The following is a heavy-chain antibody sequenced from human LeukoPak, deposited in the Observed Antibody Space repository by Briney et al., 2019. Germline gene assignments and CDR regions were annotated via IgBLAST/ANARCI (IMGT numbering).Heavy chain of an antibody. Sequence: GGSLRLSCAASGFTFSSHAMHWVRQAPGKGLEWVAVIWSDGSNKFYADSVRGRFTISRDNSQKTLYLQTNSLRAEDTATFYCARGIYGTYYFDNWGQGTLVTVSS. V-gene: IGHV3-33*01. CDR2: IWSDGSNK. CDR1: GFTFSSHA. J-gene: IGHJ4*02. D-gene: IGHD1-14*01. CDR3: ARGIYGTYYFDN.